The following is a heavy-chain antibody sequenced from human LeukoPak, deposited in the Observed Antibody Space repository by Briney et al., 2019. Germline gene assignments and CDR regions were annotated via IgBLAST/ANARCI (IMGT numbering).Heavy chain of an antibody. J-gene: IGHJ5*02. CDR1: GYTFTGYY. D-gene: IGHD3-9*01. CDR2: INSDSGFT. V-gene: IGHV1-2*02. CDR3: ARNFDMKGFDP. Sequence: ASVKVSCKASGYTFTGYYMNWVRQAPGQGLEWMGWINSDSGFTKYAQKFQGRVTMTRDTSITTVCMDLTRLTSDDTAVYYCARNFDMKGFDPWGQGTLVTVSS.